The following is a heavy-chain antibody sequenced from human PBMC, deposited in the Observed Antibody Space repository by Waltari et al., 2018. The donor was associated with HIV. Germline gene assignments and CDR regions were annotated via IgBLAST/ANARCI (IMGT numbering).Heavy chain of an antibody. Sequence: QVQLQESGPGLMKPSQTLSLTCTVSGGSISSGDYYWSWFRQPPGKGLEWIGYIYYSGSTYYNPSVKSRVTISVDTSKNQFSLKLSAVTAADAAVYYCARVRGPYDSSGYFQYYFDYWGQGTLVTVSS. CDR1: GGSISSGDYY. CDR2: IYYSGST. V-gene: IGHV4-30-4*01. CDR3: ARVRGPYDSSGYFQYYFDY. D-gene: IGHD3-22*01. J-gene: IGHJ4*02.